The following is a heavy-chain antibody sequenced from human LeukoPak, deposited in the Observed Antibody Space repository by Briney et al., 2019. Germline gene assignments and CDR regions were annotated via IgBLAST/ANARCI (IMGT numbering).Heavy chain of an antibody. CDR3: ARNLKYYDSSGYSDY. Sequence: SSETLSLTCTVSGGSISSGGYYWSWICQHPGKGLEWIGYIYYSGSTYYNPSLKSRVTISVDTSKNRFSLKLSSVTAADTAVYYCARNLKYYDSSGYSDYWGQGTLVTVSS. CDR2: IYYSGST. D-gene: IGHD3-22*01. V-gene: IGHV4-31*03. CDR1: GGSISSGGYY. J-gene: IGHJ4*02.